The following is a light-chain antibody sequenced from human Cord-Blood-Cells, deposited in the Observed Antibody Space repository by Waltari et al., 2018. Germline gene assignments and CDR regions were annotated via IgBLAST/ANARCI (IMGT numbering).Light chain of an antibody. CDR3: CSYAGSSTWV. CDR1: SSDVGSSTL. J-gene: IGLJ3*02. V-gene: IGLV2-23*01. Sequence: QSALPQPASVSGSPGQSITISCPGTSSDVGSSTLVSWYQQHPGKAPKLRIYEGSKRPSGVSNRFSGSKSGNTASLTISGLQAEDEADYYCCSYAGSSTWVFGGGTKLTVL. CDR2: EGS.